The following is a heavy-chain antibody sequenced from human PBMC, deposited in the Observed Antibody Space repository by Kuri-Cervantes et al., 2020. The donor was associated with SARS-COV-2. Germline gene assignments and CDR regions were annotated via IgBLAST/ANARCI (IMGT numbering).Heavy chain of an antibody. CDR1: GGSISSDY. CDR3: AGTRDIVVVVAANNWFDP. Sequence: GSLRLSCTVSGGSISSDYWSWIRQPPGKGLEWIGEINHSGSTNYNPSLKSRVTISVDTSKNQFSLKLSSVTAADTAVYYCAGTRDIVVVVAANNWFDPWGQGTLVTVSS. V-gene: IGHV4-34*01. J-gene: IGHJ5*02. D-gene: IGHD2-15*01. CDR2: INHSGST.